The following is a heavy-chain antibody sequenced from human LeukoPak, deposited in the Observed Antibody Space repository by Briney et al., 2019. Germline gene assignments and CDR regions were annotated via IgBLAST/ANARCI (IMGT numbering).Heavy chain of an antibody. CDR1: GFTFDDYG. V-gene: IGHV3-11*01. CDR3: ARIPLGGDIEYYFDY. Sequence: PGGSLRLSCAASGFTFDDYGMSWVRQAPGKGLEWVSYISSSGSTIYYADSVKGRFTISRDNAKNSLYLQMNSLRAEDTAVYYCARIPLGGDIEYYFDYWGQGTLVTVSS. D-gene: IGHD2-15*01. J-gene: IGHJ4*02. CDR2: ISSSGSTI.